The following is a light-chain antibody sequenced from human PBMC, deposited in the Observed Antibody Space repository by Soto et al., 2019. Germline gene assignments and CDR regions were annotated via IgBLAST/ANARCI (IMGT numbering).Light chain of an antibody. CDR3: QQYHSTPYT. CDR2: WAS. V-gene: IGKV4-1*01. J-gene: IGKJ2*01. Sequence: DIVMTQSPDSLAVSLGERATINCKSSQTVLYSSTNKNYLSWHQLKPGQPPKLLIYWASTRESGVPDRFSGGGSGTDFTLTISSLQAEDVAVYYCQQYHSTPYTFGQGTKLEIK. CDR1: QTVLYSSTNKNY.